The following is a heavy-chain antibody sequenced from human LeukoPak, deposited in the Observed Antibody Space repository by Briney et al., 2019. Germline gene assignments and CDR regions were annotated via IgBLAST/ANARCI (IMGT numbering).Heavy chain of an antibody. Sequence: SETLSLTCTVSGFSITSGYYWGWIRQPPGKGLQWIASIYRSGDTYYNSSLKSRVTMSVDTSKNQFSLKLSSVTAADTAVYFCARGPYSYDSSGAFDIWGQGTMVTVSS. D-gene: IGHD3-22*01. V-gene: IGHV4-38-2*02. J-gene: IGHJ3*02. CDR3: ARGPYSYDSSGAFDI. CDR2: IYRSGDT. CDR1: GFSITSGYY.